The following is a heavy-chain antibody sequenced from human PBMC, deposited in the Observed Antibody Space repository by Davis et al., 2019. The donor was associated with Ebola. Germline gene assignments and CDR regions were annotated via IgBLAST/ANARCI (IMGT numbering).Heavy chain of an antibody. CDR2: IRSKANSYAT. V-gene: IGHV3-73*01. CDR1: GFTFSGSA. CDR3: TASMDV. J-gene: IGHJ6*02. Sequence: GESLKISCAASGFTFSGSAMHWVRQASGKGLEWVGRIRSKANSYATAYAASVKGRFTISRDDSKNTAYLQMNSLKTEDTAVYYCTASMDVWGQGTTVTVSS.